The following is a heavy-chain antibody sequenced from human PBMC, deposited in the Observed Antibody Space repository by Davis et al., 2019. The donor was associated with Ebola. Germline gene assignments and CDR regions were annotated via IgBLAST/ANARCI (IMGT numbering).Heavy chain of an antibody. CDR2: INSDGSST. CDR1: GFTFSSYW. J-gene: IGHJ4*02. CDR3: ARDRGVRGVIKDPFDY. Sequence: HTGGSLRLSCAASGFTFSSYWMHWVRQAPGKGLVWVSRINSDGSSTSYADSVKGRFTISRDNAKNSLYLQMNSLRAEDTAVYYCARDRGVRGVIKDPFDYWGQGTLVTVSS. V-gene: IGHV3-74*01. D-gene: IGHD3-10*01.